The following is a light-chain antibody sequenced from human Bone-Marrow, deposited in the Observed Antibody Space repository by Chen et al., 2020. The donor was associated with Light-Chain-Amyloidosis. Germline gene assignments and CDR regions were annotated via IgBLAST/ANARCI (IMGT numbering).Light chain of an antibody. CDR3: QSADSSGTYEVR. V-gene: IGLV3-25*03. J-gene: IGLJ2*01. CDR1: DLPTKY. CDR2: RDT. Sequence: SYELTQPPSVSVSPGQTARITCSGDDLPTKYGYWYQQKSGQAPVLVIHRDTERPSGISERFSGSSSGTTATLTISGVQAEDEADYPCQSADSSGTYEVRFGGGTKLTVL.